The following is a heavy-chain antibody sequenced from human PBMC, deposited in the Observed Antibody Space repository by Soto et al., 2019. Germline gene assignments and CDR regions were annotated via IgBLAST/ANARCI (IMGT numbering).Heavy chain of an antibody. D-gene: IGHD5-12*01. J-gene: IGHJ6*03. Sequence: QVQLVQSGAEVRKPGASVTVSCRSSGGSFNDYYIHWVRQAPGQGFEGMGWVNPNGGVTKYAQKFHGWVSMTRDTSIRTVYMQLSRIRSDDTAVYYCARESGGATAPLDYYYFYMDVWGTGTTVTVSS. CDR3: ARESGGATAPLDYYYFYMDV. CDR1: GGSFNDYY. V-gene: IGHV1-2*04. CDR2: VNPNGGVT.